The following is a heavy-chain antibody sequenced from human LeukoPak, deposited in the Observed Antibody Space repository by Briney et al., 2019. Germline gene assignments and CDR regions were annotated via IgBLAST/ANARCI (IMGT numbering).Heavy chain of an antibody. V-gene: IGHV3-30*18. J-gene: IGHJ6*02. CDR3: AKDGVVAATGGYYYYGMDV. CDR1: GFTFSSYG. D-gene: IGHD2-15*01. Sequence: PGGSLRLSCAASGFTFSSYGMHWVRQAPGKGLEWVAVISYDGSNKYYADSVKGRFTISRDNSKNTLYLQMNSLRAEDTAVYYCAKDGVVAATGGYYYYGMDVWGQGTTVTVSS. CDR2: ISYDGSNK.